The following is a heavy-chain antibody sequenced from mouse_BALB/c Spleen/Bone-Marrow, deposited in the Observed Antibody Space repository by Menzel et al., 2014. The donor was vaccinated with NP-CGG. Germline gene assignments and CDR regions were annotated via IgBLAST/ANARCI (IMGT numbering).Heavy chain of an antibody. CDR1: GFTFSSFG. CDR2: ISSGSSTI. D-gene: IGHD1-1*01. Sequence: DVKLVESGGGLVQPGGSRKLSCAASGFTFSSFGMHWVRQAPEKGLEWVAYISSGSSTIYYADTVMGRFTISRDNPKXTLFLQMTSLRSEDTAMYYCARSGSSSGYFDYWGQGTTLTVSS. CDR3: ARSGSSSGYFDY. V-gene: IGHV5-17*02. J-gene: IGHJ2*01.